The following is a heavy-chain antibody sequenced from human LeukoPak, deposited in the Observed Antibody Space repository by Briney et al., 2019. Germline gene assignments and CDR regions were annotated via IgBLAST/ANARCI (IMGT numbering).Heavy chain of an antibody. CDR2: INSDGTIT. CDR3: ARRSLGGMDV. CDR1: GFSVSSYW. J-gene: IGHJ6*02. Sequence: GGSLRHSGAAYGFSVSSYWRYRFRQAPGKGLVWVSRINSDGTITSYAESVKGRFTISRDNAKNTLYLQMNSLRAEDTAVYYCARRSLGGMDVWGQGTTVTVSS. V-gene: IGHV3-74*01.